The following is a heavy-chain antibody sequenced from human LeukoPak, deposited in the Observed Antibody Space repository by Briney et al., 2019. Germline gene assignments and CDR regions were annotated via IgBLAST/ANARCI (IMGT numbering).Heavy chain of an antibody. Sequence: SETLSLTCAVYGGSFSGYYWSRIRQPPGKELEWIGEINHSGSTNYNPSLKSRVTISVDTSKNQFSLKLSSVTAADTAVYYCARDPIAARHLDYWGQGTLVTVSS. CDR2: INHSGST. V-gene: IGHV4-34*01. CDR1: GGSFSGYY. J-gene: IGHJ4*02. CDR3: ARDPIAARHLDY. D-gene: IGHD6-6*01.